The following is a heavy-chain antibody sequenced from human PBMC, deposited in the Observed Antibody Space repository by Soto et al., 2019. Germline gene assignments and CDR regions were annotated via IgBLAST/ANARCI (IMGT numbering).Heavy chain of an antibody. Sequence: GGSLRLSCAASGFTFSSYEMNWVRQAPGKGLEWVSYISNSGSTIYYADSVKGRFTISRDNAKSSLYLQMNSLRAEDTAVYYCARDSIGGYYYYGMDVWGQGTTVTVSS. CDR1: GFTFSSYE. CDR3: ARDSIGGYYYYGMDV. D-gene: IGHD6-6*01. V-gene: IGHV3-48*03. J-gene: IGHJ6*02. CDR2: ISNSGSTI.